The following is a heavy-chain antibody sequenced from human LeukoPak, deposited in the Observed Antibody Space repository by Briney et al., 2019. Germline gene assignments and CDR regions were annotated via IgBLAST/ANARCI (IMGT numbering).Heavy chain of an antibody. Sequence: ASVKVSCKASGYTFTGYYMHWVRQAPGQGLEWMGWINPNSGGTNYAQKFQGWVTMTRDTSISTAYMELSRLRSDDTAVYYCASSPAVRFGELSDFDYWGQGTLVTVSS. CDR1: GYTFTGYY. V-gene: IGHV1-2*04. CDR2: INPNSGGT. J-gene: IGHJ4*02. CDR3: ASSPAVRFGELSDFDY. D-gene: IGHD3-10*01.